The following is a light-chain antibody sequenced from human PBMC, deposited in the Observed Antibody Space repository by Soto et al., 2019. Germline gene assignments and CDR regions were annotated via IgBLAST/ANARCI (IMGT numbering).Light chain of an antibody. V-gene: IGKV1-5*03. CDR1: QSISSW. CDR3: QQYNSYWYT. J-gene: IGKJ2*01. Sequence: DIQMTQSPSTLSASVGDRVTITCRASQSISSWWAWYQQKPGKAPKLLIYKASSFESGVPSRFSGSGSGTEFTLTISSLQPDDFATYYCQQYNSYWYTFGQGTKLEIK. CDR2: KAS.